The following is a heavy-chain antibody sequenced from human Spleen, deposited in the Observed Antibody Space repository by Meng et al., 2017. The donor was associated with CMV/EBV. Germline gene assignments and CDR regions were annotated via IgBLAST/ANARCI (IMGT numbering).Heavy chain of an antibody. CDR1: YY. CDR3: ARAQGEMVTSYDFWSGYYIYFDY. V-gene: IGHV4-30-4*08. CDR2: IYYSGST. Sequence: YYGSWIRQPTGKGLEWIGYIYYSGSTYYNPSLKSRVTISVDTSKNQFSLKLSSVTAADTAVYYCARAQGEMVTSYDFWSGYYIYFDYWGQGTLVTVSS. J-gene: IGHJ4*02. D-gene: IGHD3-3*01.